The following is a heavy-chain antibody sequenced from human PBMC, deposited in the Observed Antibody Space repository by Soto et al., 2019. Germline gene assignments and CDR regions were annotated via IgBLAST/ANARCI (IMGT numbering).Heavy chain of an antibody. J-gene: IGHJ5*02. Sequence: QVQLVQSGAEVKKPGSSGKVSCKAPGGNFSSNGIRWVRQAPGQGLEFMGGIIPTFGTTNYAHTCRGRVTITADESTGTAYMELSSLRSDDTAVYYCAGASDSTWYNWLDPWGQGTLGTVSS. V-gene: IGHV1-69*01. CDR1: GGNFSSNG. D-gene: IGHD5-18*01. CDR2: IIPTFGTT. CDR3: AGASDSTWYNWLDP.